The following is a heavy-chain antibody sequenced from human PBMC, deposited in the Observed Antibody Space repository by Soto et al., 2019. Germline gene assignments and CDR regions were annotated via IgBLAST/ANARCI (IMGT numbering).Heavy chain of an antibody. D-gene: IGHD1-26*01. CDR1: GGTFSSYA. V-gene: IGHV1-69*12. CDR2: IIPIFGTA. Sequence: QVQLVQSGAEVKKPGSSVKVSCKASGGTFSSYAISWVRQAPGQGLEWMGGIIPIFGTANYAQKFQGRVTITADESTSTAYMELSSLRSEDTAVYYRARSSPVLAREVFSAFDIWGQGTMVTVSS. CDR3: ARSSPVLAREVFSAFDI. J-gene: IGHJ3*02.